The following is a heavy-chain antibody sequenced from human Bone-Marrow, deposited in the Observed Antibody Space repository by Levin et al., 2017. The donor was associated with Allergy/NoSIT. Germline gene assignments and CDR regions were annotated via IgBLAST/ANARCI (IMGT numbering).Heavy chain of an antibody. J-gene: IGHJ4*02. CDR2: INPGDSKT. CDR1: GYSFSIYY. CDR3: ARILFGEISLYYFDY. Sequence: ASVKVSCKGSGYSFSIYYIGWVRQMPGKGLEWMGFINPGDSKTTYSPSFQGQVTISADKSIATAYLQWSSLKASDTAMYYCARILFGEISLYYFDYWGQGTLVTVS. V-gene: IGHV5-51*01. D-gene: IGHD3-10*01.